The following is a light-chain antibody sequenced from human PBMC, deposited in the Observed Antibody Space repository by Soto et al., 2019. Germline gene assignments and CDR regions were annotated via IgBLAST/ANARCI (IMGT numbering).Light chain of an antibody. CDR3: VIYMGSGIRV. Sequence: QAVVTQEPSFSVSPGGTVTLTCGLSSGSVSPSYYPGWFQQTPGQAQRALIYTTNTRSSGVPDRFSGSILGSKAALTITGAQADDESDYYCVIYMGSGIRVFGGGSKLTVL. V-gene: IGLV8-61*01. CDR1: SGSVSPSYY. CDR2: TTN. J-gene: IGLJ3*02.